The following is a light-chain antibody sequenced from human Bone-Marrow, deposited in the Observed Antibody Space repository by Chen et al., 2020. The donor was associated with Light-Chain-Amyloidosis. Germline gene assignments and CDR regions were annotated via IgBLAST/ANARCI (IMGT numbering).Light chain of an antibody. Sequence: QSVLTQPPSASGTPGQRVTISCSGSRSNIGSVTVNWYQHLPGTAPKLLIYSNNQRPSGVPDRISGTKSGTSASLAISGLQSEDEADYYCAAWDDSLNGWVFGGGTKLTVL. J-gene: IGLJ3*02. CDR3: AAWDDSLNGWV. CDR1: RSNIGSVT. V-gene: IGLV1-44*01. CDR2: SNN.